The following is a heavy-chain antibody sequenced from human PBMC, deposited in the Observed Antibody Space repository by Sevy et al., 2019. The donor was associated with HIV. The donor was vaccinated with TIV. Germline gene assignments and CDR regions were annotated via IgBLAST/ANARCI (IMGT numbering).Heavy chain of an antibody. V-gene: IGHV3-30*18. CDR2: ISHDGINE. D-gene: IGHD1-26*01. CDR1: GFSFSYYG. CDR3: ANAYSGSYSHSYLYALDV. J-gene: IGHJ6*02. Sequence: GGSLRLSCIGSGFSFSYYGIHWVRQSPGKGLDWVALISHDGINEYYADSVKGRFTFSRDNSKNTVYLEMNSLGNEDTAIYFCANAYSGSYSHSYLYALDVWGQGTTVTVSS.